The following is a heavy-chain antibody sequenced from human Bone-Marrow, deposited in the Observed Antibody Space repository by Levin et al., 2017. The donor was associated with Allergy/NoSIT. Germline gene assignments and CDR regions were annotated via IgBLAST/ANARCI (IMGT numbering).Heavy chain of an antibody. D-gene: IGHD5-18*01. CDR1: GFTSRTHD. CDR2: IGTAGDT. Sequence: GGSLRLSCAASGFTSRTHDMHWVRQGTGKGLEWVSTIGTAGDTYYPDSVRGRFTISRENAKNSLYLQMNGLSAWDTAVYYCARYNYEYNALDSWGQGTMVTVSS. V-gene: IGHV3-13*01. J-gene: IGHJ3*02. CDR3: ARYNYEYNALDS.